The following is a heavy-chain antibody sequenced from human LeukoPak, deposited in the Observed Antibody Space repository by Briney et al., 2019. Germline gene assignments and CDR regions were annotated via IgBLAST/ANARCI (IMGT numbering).Heavy chain of an antibody. CDR2: IYTSEKT. CDR3: ARDQEVDFTVYNWFDL. Sequence: SETLSLTCTVSGSSISTYHWCWIRQPAGKGLEWIGRIYTSEKTNYNPSLESRVNMSIDTSKNQFFLDLTSVTAADTAVYYCARDQEVDFTVYNWFDLWGQGTLVTVSS. V-gene: IGHV4-4*07. J-gene: IGHJ5*02. D-gene: IGHD5-12*01. CDR1: GSSISTYH.